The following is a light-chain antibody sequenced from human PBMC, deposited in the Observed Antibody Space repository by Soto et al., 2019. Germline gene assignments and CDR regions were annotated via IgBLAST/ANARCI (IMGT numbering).Light chain of an antibody. V-gene: IGKV2-28*01. Sequence: DIVMTLSPLSLPVTPGEPASISCRSSRNLLHSNGYYYLDWYLQKPGQSPQLLIYLGSNRASGVPDRFSGSGSGTDFTLTISRVEAEDVGVYFCAQGLATPFTFGGGTKVDIK. CDR3: AQGLATPFT. J-gene: IGKJ4*01. CDR1: RNLLHSNGYYY. CDR2: LGS.